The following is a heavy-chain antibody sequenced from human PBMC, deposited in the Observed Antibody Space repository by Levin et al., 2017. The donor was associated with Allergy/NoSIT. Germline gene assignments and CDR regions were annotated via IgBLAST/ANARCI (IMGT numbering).Heavy chain of an antibody. Sequence: PGGSLRLSCAASGFTFSSYWMSWVRQAPGKGLEWVANIKQDGSEKYYVDSVKGRFTISRDNAKNSLYLQMNSLRAEDTAVYYCARENEGGDYPRFDPWGQGTLVTVSS. V-gene: IGHV3-7*01. CDR1: GFTFSSYW. J-gene: IGHJ5*02. CDR2: IKQDGSEK. D-gene: IGHD4-17*01. CDR3: ARENEGGDYPRFDP.